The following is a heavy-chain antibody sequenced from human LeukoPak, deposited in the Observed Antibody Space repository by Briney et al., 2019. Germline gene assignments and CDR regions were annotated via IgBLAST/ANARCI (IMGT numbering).Heavy chain of an antibody. Sequence: SETLSLTCTVSGVSISSYYWSWIRQPAGKELEWIGRIHTSGSTNYNPSLKSRVTMSEDTSKNQFSLKLSSVSAADTAVYYCARDRYYYDSSGYYAWFDPWGQGTLVTVSS. V-gene: IGHV4-4*07. CDR1: GVSISSYY. CDR2: IHTSGST. D-gene: IGHD3-22*01. J-gene: IGHJ5*02. CDR3: ARDRYYYDSSGYYAWFDP.